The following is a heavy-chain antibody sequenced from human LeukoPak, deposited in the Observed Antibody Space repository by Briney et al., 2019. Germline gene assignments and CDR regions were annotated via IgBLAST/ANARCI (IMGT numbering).Heavy chain of an antibody. CDR3: ATQRGSYLWGTDFDY. V-gene: IGHV1-2*02. CDR1: GYTFTGYY. J-gene: IGHJ4*02. D-gene: IGHD3-16*01. CDR2: INPNSGDT. Sequence: EASVKVSCKASGYTFTGYYMHWVRQAPGQGLEWMGWINPNSGDTKYAQNFQGRVTMTRDTSISTAYMELSRLRSGDTAVYYCATQRGSYLWGTDFDYWGQGTLVTVSS.